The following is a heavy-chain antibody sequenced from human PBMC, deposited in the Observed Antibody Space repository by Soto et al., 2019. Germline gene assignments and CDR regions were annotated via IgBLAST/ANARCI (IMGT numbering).Heavy chain of an antibody. Sequence: QVQLVESGGGVVQPGRSLRLSCAASGFTFSSYGMHWVRQAPGKGLEWVAVIWYDGSNKYYADSVKGRFTISRDNSKNTLYVQMNSLRAEDTAVYDCARDSTYYYDSSGFDAFDICGQGTMVTVAA. CDR2: IWYDGSNK. V-gene: IGHV3-33*01. J-gene: IGHJ3*02. CDR3: ARDSTYYYDSSGFDAFDI. CDR1: GFTFSSYG. D-gene: IGHD3-22*01.